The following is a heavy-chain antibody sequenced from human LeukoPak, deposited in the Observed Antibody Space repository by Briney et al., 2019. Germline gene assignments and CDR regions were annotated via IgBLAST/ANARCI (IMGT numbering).Heavy chain of an antibody. CDR1: GFTFSSYA. CDR2: ISGSGGST. V-gene: IGHV3-23*01. CDR3: AKGPGYSSSWGKNWFDP. Sequence: PGGSLRLSCAASGFTFSSYAMSWVRQAPGKGLEWVSAISGSGGSTYYADSVKGRFTISRDNSKNTLYLQMSSLGAEDTAVYYCAKGPGYSSSWGKNWFDPWGQGTLVTVSS. D-gene: IGHD6-13*01. J-gene: IGHJ5*02.